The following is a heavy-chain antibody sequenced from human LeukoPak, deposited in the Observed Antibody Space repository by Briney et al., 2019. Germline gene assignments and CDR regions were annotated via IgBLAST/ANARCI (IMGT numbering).Heavy chain of an antibody. J-gene: IGHJ4*02. Sequence: GESLKISCKGSGYTFTTYWIGWVRQMPGKGLEWMGIIYPGDSDPRYSPSFQGQVTISADKSISTAYLQWSSLKASDTAMYYCARQLVVPAALFDSWGQGTLVTVSS. V-gene: IGHV5-51*01. D-gene: IGHD2-2*01. CDR3: ARQLVVPAALFDS. CDR1: GYTFTTYW. CDR2: IYPGDSDP.